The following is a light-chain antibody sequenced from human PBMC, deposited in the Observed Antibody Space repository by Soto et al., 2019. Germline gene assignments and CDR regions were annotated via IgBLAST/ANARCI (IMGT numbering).Light chain of an antibody. V-gene: IGKV3-20*01. Sequence: TQSPSTLSASVGDRVTIACRASQSISTWLAWYQQKPGQAPRLLIYGAASRATGIPDRFSGSGSGTDFTLTISRLEPEDFAVYYCQQYGSSPRTFGQGTKV. CDR1: QSISTW. CDR2: GAA. J-gene: IGKJ1*01. CDR3: QQYGSSPRT.